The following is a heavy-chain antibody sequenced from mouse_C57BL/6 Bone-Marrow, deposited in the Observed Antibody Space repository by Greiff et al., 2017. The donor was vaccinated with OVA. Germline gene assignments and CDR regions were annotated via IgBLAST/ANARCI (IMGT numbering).Heavy chain of an antibody. CDR1: GFTFSDYY. V-gene: IGHV5-12*01. CDR2: ISNGGGST. CDR3: ASNLAWFAY. J-gene: IGHJ3*01. D-gene: IGHD1-3*01. Sequence: EVQLVESGGGLVQPGGSLKLSCAASGFTFSDYYMYWVRQTPEKRLEWVAYISNGGGSTYYPDTVKGRFTISRDNAKNTLYLQMSRLKSEDTAMYYCASNLAWFAYWGQGTLVTVSA.